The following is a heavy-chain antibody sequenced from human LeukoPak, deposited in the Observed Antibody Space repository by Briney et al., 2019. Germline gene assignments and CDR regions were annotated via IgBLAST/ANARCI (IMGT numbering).Heavy chain of an antibody. CDR1: GGTFSSYA. CDR2: INAGNGNT. D-gene: IGHD1-26*01. CDR3: TREWGAGFDY. Sequence: ASVKVSCKASGGTFSSYAISWVRQAPGQRLEWMGRINAGNGNTKYSQKFQGRVTITRDTSANTAYMELSSLTFEDTAVYYCTREWGAGFDYWGQGTLVTVSS. V-gene: IGHV1-3*01. J-gene: IGHJ4*02.